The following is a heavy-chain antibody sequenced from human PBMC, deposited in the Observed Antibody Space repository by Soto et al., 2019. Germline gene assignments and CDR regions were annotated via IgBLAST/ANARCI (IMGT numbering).Heavy chain of an antibody. D-gene: IGHD2-2*01. J-gene: IGHJ3*02. CDR2: FHNSGNP. CDR3: ARELGDREYQLPPGLEAFDI. Sequence: PSETLFLTCSISGGSIRGYHWNWIRQTPGQGVEWIGYFHNSGNPKYSSSLKSRVTISVDMSEKQSSLKLTSVTAADTAVYWCARELGDREYQLPPGLEAFDIWGQGTMVS. V-gene: IGHV4-59*01. CDR1: GGSIRGYH.